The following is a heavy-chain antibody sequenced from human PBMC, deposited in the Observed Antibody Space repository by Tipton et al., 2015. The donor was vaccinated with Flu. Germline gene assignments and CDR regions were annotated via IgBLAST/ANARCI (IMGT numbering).Heavy chain of an antibody. CDR3: ARRIVATIWAFDV. J-gene: IGHJ3*01. CDR1: GYFFTSYW. V-gene: IGHV5-51*03. CDR2: IHPDASDT. D-gene: IGHD5-12*01. Sequence: QLVQSGAEVKKPGESLMISCKTSGYFFTSYWIAWVRQVPGKGLEWMGMIHPDASDTRYSQSFQGHVSMSADKSIRTAYLHVSSLKASDTAMYYCARRIVATIWAFDVWGQGTMVSVSS.